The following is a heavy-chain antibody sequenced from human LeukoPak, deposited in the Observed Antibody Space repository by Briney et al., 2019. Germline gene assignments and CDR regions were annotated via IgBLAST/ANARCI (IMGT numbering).Heavy chain of an antibody. CDR3: ARGSRFGVVERDAFDI. CDR1: GFTFSSYE. V-gene: IGHV3-48*03. J-gene: IGHJ3*02. D-gene: IGHD3-3*01. Sequence: GGSLRPSCAASGFTFSSYEMNWVRQAPGKGLEWVSYISSSGSTIYYADSVKGRFTIPRDNAKNSLYLQVNSLRAEDTAVYYCARGSRFGVVERDAFDIWGQGTMVTVSS. CDR2: ISSSGSTI.